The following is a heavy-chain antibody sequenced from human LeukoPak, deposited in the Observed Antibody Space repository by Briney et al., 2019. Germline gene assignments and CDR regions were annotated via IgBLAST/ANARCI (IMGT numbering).Heavy chain of an antibody. V-gene: IGHV1-8*03. CDR3: ARGFRGNYFYYYYYMDV. CDR1: GYTFTGYY. Sequence: ASVKVSCKASGYTFTGYYMHWVRQATGQGLEWMGWMNPNSGNTGYAQKFQGRVTITRNTSISTAYMELSSLRSEDTAVYYCARGFRGNYFYYYYYMDVWGKGTTVTVSS. CDR2: MNPNSGNT. D-gene: IGHD3-22*01. J-gene: IGHJ6*03.